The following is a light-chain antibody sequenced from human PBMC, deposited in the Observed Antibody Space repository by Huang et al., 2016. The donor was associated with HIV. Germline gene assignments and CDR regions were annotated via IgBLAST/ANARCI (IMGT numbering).Light chain of an antibody. CDR3: QQSYSIPFT. CDR2: GAS. V-gene: IGKV1-39*01. Sequence: DIQMTQSPSSLSASVGDRVTITCRASQSITTYLHWYQQKPGQAPNLLIYGASSLQSGVPSRVSGSGSGTDFTLTISGLQPDDFATYYCQQSYSIPFTFGQGTRLDIK. CDR1: QSITTY. J-gene: IGKJ2*01.